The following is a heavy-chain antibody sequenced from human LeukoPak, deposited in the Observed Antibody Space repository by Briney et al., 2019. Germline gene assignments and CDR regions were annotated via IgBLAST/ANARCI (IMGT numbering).Heavy chain of an antibody. CDR1: GGSITTYY. J-gene: IGHJ6*03. V-gene: IGHV4-59*08. D-gene: IGHD3-22*01. CDR2: IFSGGYT. Sequence: SETLSLTCIVFGGSITTYYWSWVRQPPGKGLEWIGYIFSGGYTSYNPSLKSRVTLSIDTSKNQFSLKLTSVTAADTAVYYCARRTTSSSGYRDYMDVWGKGTTVTVSS. CDR3: ARRTTSSSGYRDYMDV.